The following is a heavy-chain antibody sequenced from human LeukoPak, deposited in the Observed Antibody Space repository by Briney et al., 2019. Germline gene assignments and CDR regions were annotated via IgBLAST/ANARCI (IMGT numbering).Heavy chain of an antibody. CDR2: IYSDGNT. CDR1: GFTVSSIY. Sequence: PGGSLRLSCAVSGFTVSSIYMTWVRQAPGKGLEWVSSIYSDGNTYYADSVKGRFTLSRDSSRNTLYLQMNDLRVEDTAVYYCAGDTHSSSWYVHWGQGTLVTVSS. D-gene: IGHD6-19*01. CDR3: AGDTHSSSWYVH. V-gene: IGHV3-53*01. J-gene: IGHJ5*02.